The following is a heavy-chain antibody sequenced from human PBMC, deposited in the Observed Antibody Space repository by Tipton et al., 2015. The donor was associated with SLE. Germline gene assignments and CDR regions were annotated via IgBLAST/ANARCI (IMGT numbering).Heavy chain of an antibody. CDR3: AKEAVGYSSGWVYFDY. Sequence: SLRLSCAASGFTVSSNYMSWVRQAPGKGLEWVSVLWYDGSKKYYADSVKGRFTISRDNSKNTLHLQMNSLRVEDTAVYYCAKEAVGYSSGWVYFDYWGQGTLVTVSS. CDR2: LWYDGSKK. V-gene: IGHV3-33*06. CDR1: GFTVSSNY. J-gene: IGHJ4*02. D-gene: IGHD6-19*01.